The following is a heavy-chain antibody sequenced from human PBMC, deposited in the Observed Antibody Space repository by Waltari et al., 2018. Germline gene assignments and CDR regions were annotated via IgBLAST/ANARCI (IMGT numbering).Heavy chain of an antibody. CDR2: INPSGGST. Sequence: QVQLVQSGAEVKKPGASVKVSCKASGYTFSSYYMHWVRQAPGQGLEWMGMINPSGGSTSYAQRFQGRVTMTRDTSTSTVYMELSSLRSEDTAVYYCARERTIFGVVITRYYYGMDVWGQGTTVTAAS. J-gene: IGHJ6*02. CDR3: ARERTIFGVVITRYYYGMDV. CDR1: GYTFSSYY. D-gene: IGHD3-3*01. V-gene: IGHV1-46*01.